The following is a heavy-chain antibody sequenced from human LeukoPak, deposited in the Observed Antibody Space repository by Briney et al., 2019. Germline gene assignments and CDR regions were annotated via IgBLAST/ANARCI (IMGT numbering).Heavy chain of an antibody. CDR2: IRYDGSNK. CDR3: AKDPRDFWSGSPPPPYYFDY. CDR1: GFTFSSYV. J-gene: IGHJ4*02. Sequence: PGGALRLSCAASGFTFSSYVMHSVRQAPGKGLEWVAFIRYDGSNKYYADSVKGRFTISRDNSKNTLYLQMNSLRAEDTAVYYCAKDPRDFWSGSPPPPYYFDYWGQGTLVTVSS. D-gene: IGHD3-3*01. V-gene: IGHV3-30*02.